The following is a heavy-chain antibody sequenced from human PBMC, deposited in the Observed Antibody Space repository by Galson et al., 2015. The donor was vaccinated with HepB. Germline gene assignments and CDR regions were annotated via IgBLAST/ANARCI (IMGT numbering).Heavy chain of an antibody. CDR2: INSDGSST. CDR1: GFTFSSYW. Sequence: SLRLSCAASGFTFSSYWMHWVRQAPGKGLVWVSRINSDGSSTSYADSVKGRFTISRDNAKNTLYLQMNSLRAEDTAVYYCAREPPFEQWLHPSDYWGQGTLVTVSS. J-gene: IGHJ4*02. V-gene: IGHV3-74*01. D-gene: IGHD6-19*01. CDR3: AREPPFEQWLHPSDY.